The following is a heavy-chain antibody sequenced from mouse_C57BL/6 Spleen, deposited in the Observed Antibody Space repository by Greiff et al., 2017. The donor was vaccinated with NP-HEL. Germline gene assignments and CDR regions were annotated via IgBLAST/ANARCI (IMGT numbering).Heavy chain of an antibody. CDR1: GYTFTDYE. Sequence: QVQLQQSGAELVRPGASVTLSCKASGYTFTDYEMHWVKQTPVHGLEWIGAIDPETGGTAYNQKFKGKAILTADKSSSTAYMELRSLTSEDSAVYYCTKEITTVVANYWYFDVWGTGTTVTVSS. CDR2: IDPETGGT. V-gene: IGHV1-15*01. CDR3: TKEITTVVANYWYFDV. J-gene: IGHJ1*03. D-gene: IGHD1-1*01.